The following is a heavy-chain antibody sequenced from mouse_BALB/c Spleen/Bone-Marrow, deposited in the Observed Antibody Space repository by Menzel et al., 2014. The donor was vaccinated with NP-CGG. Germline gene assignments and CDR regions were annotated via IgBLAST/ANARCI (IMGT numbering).Heavy chain of an antibody. D-gene: IGHD2-1*01. CDR1: GYSITSGYS. V-gene: IGHV3-1*02. J-gene: IGHJ2*01. CDR2: IHYSGST. Sequence: VQLQQSGPDLVKPSQSLSLTCTVTGYSITSGYSCHWIRQFPGNKLEWMGYIHYSGSTNYNPSLKSRISITRDTSKNQFFLQLNSVTTEDTATYYCANGNFDYWGQGTTLTVSS. CDR3: ANGNFDY.